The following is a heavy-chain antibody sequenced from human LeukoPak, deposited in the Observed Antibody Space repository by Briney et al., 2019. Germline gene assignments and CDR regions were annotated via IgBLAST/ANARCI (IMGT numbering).Heavy chain of an antibody. CDR3: AKDAAGPEY. CDR1: GFTFRTYG. CDR2: ISYDGSNK. J-gene: IGHJ4*02. D-gene: IGHD6-13*01. Sequence: PGGSLRLSCAASGFTFRTYGMHWVRQAPGKGLEWVAVISYDGSNKYYADSVKGRFTISRDNSKNTLFLQMNSLRVEDTAIYYCAKDAAGPEYWGQGTLVAVSS. V-gene: IGHV3-30*18.